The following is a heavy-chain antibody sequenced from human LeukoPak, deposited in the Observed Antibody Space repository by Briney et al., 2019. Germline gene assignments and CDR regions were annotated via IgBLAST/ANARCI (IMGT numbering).Heavy chain of an antibody. J-gene: IGHJ6*03. Sequence: SETLSLTCTVSGGSISGYSWNWIRQPAGKGLEWIGRISKSGATHHNPSLKSRVTMSVDRSKNQFSLKMTSLTAADAALYYCARGDFCSSSSCYLRPMDVWGKGTTVTVSS. CDR3: ARGDFCSSSSCYLRPMDV. CDR1: GGSISGYS. CDR2: ISKSGAT. V-gene: IGHV4-4*07. D-gene: IGHD2-2*01.